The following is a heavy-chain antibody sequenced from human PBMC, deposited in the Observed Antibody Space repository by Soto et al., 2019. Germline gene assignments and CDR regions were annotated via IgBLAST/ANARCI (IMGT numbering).Heavy chain of an antibody. Sequence: SETLSLTCFVSGGSITSYHWSWIRQFPGKGLEWIAYTSYTGNTNYNPSLQSRVTISEDTSKSQFSLKVNSMTAADTAVYYCARYRREAVAGYTLDNWGQGILVTVSS. CDR1: GGSITSYH. J-gene: IGHJ4*02. D-gene: IGHD6-13*01. CDR3: ARYRREAVAGYTLDN. CDR2: TSYTGNT. V-gene: IGHV4-59*01.